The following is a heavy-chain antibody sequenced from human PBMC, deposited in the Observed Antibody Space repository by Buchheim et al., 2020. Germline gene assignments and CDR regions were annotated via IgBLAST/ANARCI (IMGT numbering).Heavy chain of an antibody. J-gene: IGHJ4*03. V-gene: IGHV1-18*01. CDR2: ISTYNHKT. CDR3: ARLLDIEAAGTGAGWVDD. Sequence: QVQLVQSGGEVKKPGASVTVSCKTSGYTFSDYDITWVRQAPGQGLEWMGWISTYNHKTDYAQKFQGRVTMTTDTSMSTAYLHLRGLESGDTAVYYCARLLDIEAAGTGAGWVDDWGQGSL. CDR1: GYTFSDYD. D-gene: IGHD2-8*02.